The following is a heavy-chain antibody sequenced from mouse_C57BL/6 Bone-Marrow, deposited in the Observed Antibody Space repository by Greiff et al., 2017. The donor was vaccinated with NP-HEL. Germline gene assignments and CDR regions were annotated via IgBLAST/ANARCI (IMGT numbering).Heavy chain of an antibody. CDR3: AREGDYYGSSFDY. CDR1: GYSITSGYY. Sequence: EVQLQESGPGLVKPSQSLSLTCSVTGYSITSGYYWNWIRQSPGNKLEWMGYISYDGSNNYNPSLKNRISITRDTSKNQFFLKLNSVTTEDTATYYCAREGDYYGSSFDYWGQGTTLTVSS. V-gene: IGHV3-6*01. CDR2: ISYDGSN. J-gene: IGHJ2*01. D-gene: IGHD1-1*01.